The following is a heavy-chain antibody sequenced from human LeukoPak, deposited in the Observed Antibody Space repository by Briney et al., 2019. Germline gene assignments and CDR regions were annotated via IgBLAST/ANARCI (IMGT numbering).Heavy chain of an antibody. CDR1: GFTFDNYW. D-gene: IGHD2-2*01. CDR3: ARGGTSGYSSTRHFWGGNYYFDY. Sequence: GGSLRLSCGASGFTFDNYWMSWVRQAPGQGLEWVANINQDGSEKYYLDSAKGRFTISRDNARNSLYLQVNSLRAEDTAVYYCARGGTSGYSSTRHFWGGNYYFDYWGQGSLVTVSS. V-gene: IGHV3-7*01. J-gene: IGHJ4*02. CDR2: INQDGSEK.